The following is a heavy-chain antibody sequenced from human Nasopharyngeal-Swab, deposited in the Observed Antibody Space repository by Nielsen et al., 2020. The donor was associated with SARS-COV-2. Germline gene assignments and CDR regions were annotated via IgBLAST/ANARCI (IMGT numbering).Heavy chain of an antibody. Sequence: ASVKVSCKASGYSFTDYYMHWVRQPPGQGPEWMGRINPDNGGIKYSQNFQGRVTMTRDTSTTTVYMELSRLTSDDTAVYYCARGAVPEGPYSSSSGGYWGQGTLVTVSS. CDR1: GYSFTDYY. J-gene: IGHJ4*02. V-gene: IGHV1-2*06. D-gene: IGHD6-6*01. CDR3: ARGAVPEGPYSSSSGGY. CDR2: INPDNGGI.